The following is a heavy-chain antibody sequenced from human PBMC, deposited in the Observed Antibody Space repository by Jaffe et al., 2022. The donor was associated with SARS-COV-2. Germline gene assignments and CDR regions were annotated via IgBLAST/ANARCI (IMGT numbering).Heavy chain of an antibody. J-gene: IGHJ6*03. V-gene: IGHV1-69*01. CDR2: IIPIFGTA. CDR1: GGTFSSYA. CDR3: ARDSGHDYGSYYYYYYMDV. D-gene: IGHD4-17*01. Sequence: QVQLVQSGAEVKKPGSSVKVSCKASGGTFSSYAISWVRQAPGQGLEWMGGIIPIFGTANYAQKFQGRVTITADESTSTAYMELSSLRSEDTAVYYCARDSGHDYGSYYYYYYMDVWGKGTTVTVSS.